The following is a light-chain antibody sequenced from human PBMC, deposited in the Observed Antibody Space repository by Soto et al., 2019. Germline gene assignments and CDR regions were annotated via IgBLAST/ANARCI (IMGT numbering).Light chain of an antibody. J-gene: IGLJ2*01. CDR3: QSYDSRLSGFVV. CDR2: GNS. V-gene: IGLV1-40*01. Sequence: QSVLTQPPSVSGAPGQRVTNSCTGSSSNIGAGYDVHWYQQLPGTAPKLLIYGNSNRPSGVPDRFSGSKSGTSASLAITGLQAEDEADYYCQSYDSRLSGFVVFGGGTKLTVL. CDR1: SSNIGAGYD.